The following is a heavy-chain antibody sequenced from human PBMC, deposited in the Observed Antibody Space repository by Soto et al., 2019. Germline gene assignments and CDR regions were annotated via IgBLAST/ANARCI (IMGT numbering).Heavy chain of an antibody. D-gene: IGHD5-12*01. V-gene: IGHV1-69*02. CDR1: GGTFSSYT. Sequence: QVQLVQSGAEVKKPGSSVKVSCKASGGTFSSYTISWVRQAPGQGLEWMGRIIPILGIANYAQKFQGRVTITADKSTSTAYMKLSSLRSEDTAVYYCARVTDGYLVYWRQGTLVTVSS. CDR2: IIPILGIA. J-gene: IGHJ4*02. CDR3: ARVTDGYLVY.